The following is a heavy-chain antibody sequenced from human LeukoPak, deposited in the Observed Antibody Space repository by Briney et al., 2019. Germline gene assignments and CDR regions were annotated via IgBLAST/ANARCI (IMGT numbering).Heavy chain of an antibody. CDR2: ISSSGSTI. CDR3: ARDPALDY. J-gene: IGHJ4*02. Sequence: GGSLRLFCAASGFTFSSYEMNWVRQAPGKGLEWVSYISSSGSTIYYADSVKGRFTISRDNAKNSLYLQMNSLRTEDTGVYYCARDPALDYWGQGTLVTVSS. CDR1: GFTFSSYE. V-gene: IGHV3-48*03. D-gene: IGHD6-6*01.